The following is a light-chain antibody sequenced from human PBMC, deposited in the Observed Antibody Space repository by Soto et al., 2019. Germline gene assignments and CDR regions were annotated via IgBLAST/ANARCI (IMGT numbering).Light chain of an antibody. J-gene: IGKJ1*01. Sequence: EIVLTQSPATLSLSPGERATLSCRASQSVSSYLAWYQQKPGQAPRLLIYDASNRATGIPARFSGSGSGTDFTLTISSLEPEDFAVYHCHQYSNTFRTFGQGTKVEIK. CDR3: HQYSNTFRT. V-gene: IGKV3-11*01. CDR2: DAS. CDR1: QSVSSY.